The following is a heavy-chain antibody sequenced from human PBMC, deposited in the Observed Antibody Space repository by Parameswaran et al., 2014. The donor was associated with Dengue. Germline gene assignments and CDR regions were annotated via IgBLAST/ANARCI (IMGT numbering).Heavy chain of an antibody. Sequence: VRPDARKGLEWMGWINPNSGGTNYAQKFQGRVTMTRDTSISTAYMELSRLRSDDTAVYYCARDLGLRFLVGTFDYWGQGTLVTVSS. J-gene: IGHJ4*02. V-gene: IGHV1-2*02. CDR2: INPNSGGT. CDR3: ARDLGLRFLVGTFDY. D-gene: IGHD3-3*01.